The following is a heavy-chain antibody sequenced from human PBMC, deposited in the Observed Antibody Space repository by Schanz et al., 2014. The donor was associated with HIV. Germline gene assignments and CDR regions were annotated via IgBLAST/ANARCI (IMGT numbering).Heavy chain of an antibody. V-gene: IGHV3-30*03. D-gene: IGHD6-13*01. J-gene: IGHJ5*02. CDR2: KSHDGSKK. CDR1: GFSFSSYG. CDR3: ARGQPLVQRWFDP. Sequence: VQLLESGGGLVEPGGSLRLSCEASGFSFSSYGMYWVRQAPGKGPEWVAVKSHDGSKKYYADSVRGRITISRDNSKNTLYLQMNSLRPEDTAVYYCARGQPLVQRWFDPWGQGTLVTVSS.